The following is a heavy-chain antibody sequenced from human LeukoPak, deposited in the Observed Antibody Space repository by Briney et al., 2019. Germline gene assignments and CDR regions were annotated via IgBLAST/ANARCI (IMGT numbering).Heavy chain of an antibody. D-gene: IGHD5-12*01. Sequence: GGSLRLSCAASGFRFTGYWMTWVRQAPGKGLEWVARLHPDGSERNYVGSVEGRFTVSGDNAKSSLYLQMNSPRVEDTAVYYCARGGYSFDYLGQGTLVTVSS. CDR3: ARGGYSFDY. CDR1: GFRFTGYW. CDR2: LHPDGSER. V-gene: IGHV3-7*01. J-gene: IGHJ4*02.